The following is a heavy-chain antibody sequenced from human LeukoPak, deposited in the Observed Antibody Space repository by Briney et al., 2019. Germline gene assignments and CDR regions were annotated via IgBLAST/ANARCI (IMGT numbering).Heavy chain of an antibody. J-gene: IGHJ4*02. Sequence: SETLSLTCAVSGYSITGGYYWGWIRQPPGKGLEWIGRIYYSGSTDYNPSLKSRVNISVDMSKNQSSLNLYSLIAADTAVYYCARDPGGDGDSWGQGILVTVSS. CDR3: ARDPGGDGDS. D-gene: IGHD1-14*01. CDR1: GYSITGGYY. V-gene: IGHV4-38-2*02. CDR2: IYYSGST.